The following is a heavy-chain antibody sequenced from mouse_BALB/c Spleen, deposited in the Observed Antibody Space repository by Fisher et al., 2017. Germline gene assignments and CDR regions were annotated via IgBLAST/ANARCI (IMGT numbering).Heavy chain of an antibody. Sequence: RFTISRDNAKNTLYLQMSSLKSEDTAMYYCTRDEDYGNWYFDVWGAGTTVTVSS. J-gene: IGHJ1*01. CDR3: TRDEDYGNWYFDV. D-gene: IGHD1-1*01. V-gene: IGHV5-6-4*01.